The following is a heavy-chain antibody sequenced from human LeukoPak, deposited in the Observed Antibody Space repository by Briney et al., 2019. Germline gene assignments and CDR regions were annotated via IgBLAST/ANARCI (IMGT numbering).Heavy chain of an antibody. Sequence: EASVKVSCKASGYTLSTYTMHWLRQAPGQRPEWMGCIYAGNGNVKYSQNFQGRVSITRDTSASTAYMELRSLRSEDTAVYYCAREVAIWGQGTLVTVSS. CDR2: IYAGNGNV. CDR3: AREVAI. J-gene: IGHJ4*02. CDR1: GYTLSTYT. V-gene: IGHV1-3*01. D-gene: IGHD2-15*01.